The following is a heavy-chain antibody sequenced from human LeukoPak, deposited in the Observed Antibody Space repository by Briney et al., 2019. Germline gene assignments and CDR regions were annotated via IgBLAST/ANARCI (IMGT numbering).Heavy chain of an antibody. J-gene: IGHJ4*02. D-gene: IGHD2-2*02. CDR3: ARVPLVVPAAIVDY. Sequence: GGSLRLSCAASGFTFSSYSMNWVRQAPGKGLEWVSYISSSSSTIYYADFVKGRFTISRDNAKNSLYLQMNSLRAEDTAVYYCARVPLVVPAAIVDYWGQGTLVTVSS. V-gene: IGHV3-48*01. CDR2: ISSSSSTI. CDR1: GFTFSSYS.